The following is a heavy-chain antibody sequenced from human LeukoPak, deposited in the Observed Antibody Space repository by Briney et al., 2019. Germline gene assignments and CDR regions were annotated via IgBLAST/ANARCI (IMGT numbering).Heavy chain of an antibody. CDR2: IIPIFGTA. CDR1: GGTFSSYA. J-gene: IGHJ4*02. D-gene: IGHD4-17*01. V-gene: IGHV1-69*13. CDR3: ARGPRYGDYLDY. Sequence: ALVKVSCKASGGTFSSYAISWVRQAPGQGLEWMGGIIPIFGTANYAQKFQGRVTITADESTSTAYMELSSLRSEDTAVYYCARGPRYGDYLDYWGQGTLVTVSS.